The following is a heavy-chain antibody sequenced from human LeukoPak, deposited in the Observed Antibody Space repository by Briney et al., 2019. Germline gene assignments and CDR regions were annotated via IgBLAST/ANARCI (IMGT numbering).Heavy chain of an antibody. CDR3: ARTENFIPEDCFDP. D-gene: IGHD2-2*02. Sequence: SETLSLTCTVSGGSISSSSYCWGWIRQPPGKGLEWIGSICYRGSTFYNPSLKSRVTLSVDTSKNQFSLKLSSVTAVDTAVYYCARTENFIPEDCFDPWGQGTLVTVSS. J-gene: IGHJ5*02. V-gene: IGHV4-39*01. CDR1: GGSISSSSYC. CDR2: ICYRGST.